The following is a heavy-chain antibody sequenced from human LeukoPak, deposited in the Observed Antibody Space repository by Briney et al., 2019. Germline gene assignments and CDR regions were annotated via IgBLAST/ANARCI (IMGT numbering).Heavy chain of an antibody. CDR1: GGSISSYY. CDR2: RYYSGST. CDR3: ARVRGDFETD. Sequence: KASETLSLTCSVSGGSISSYYWTWIRQPPGKGLEWIGYRYYSGSTTYNPSLKSQVTISVDTSKSQFSLKLISVTAADTAIYYCARVRGDFETDWGQGTLVTVSS. D-gene: IGHD3-16*01. V-gene: IGHV4-59*01. J-gene: IGHJ1*01.